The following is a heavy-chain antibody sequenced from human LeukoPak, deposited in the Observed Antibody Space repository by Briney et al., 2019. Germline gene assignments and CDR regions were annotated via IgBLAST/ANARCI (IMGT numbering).Heavy chain of an antibody. CDR3: AKDTRPTGGYYDSSGYYYHY. CDR1: GFTFSSYA. J-gene: IGHJ4*02. CDR2: ISGSGGST. D-gene: IGHD3-22*01. V-gene: IGHV3-23*01. Sequence: PGGSLRLSCAASGFTFSSYAMSWVRQAPGKGLEWVSAISGSGGSTYYADSVKGRFTISRDNSKNTLYLQMNSLRAEDTAVYYCAKDTRPTGGYYDSSGYYYHYWGQGTLVTVSS.